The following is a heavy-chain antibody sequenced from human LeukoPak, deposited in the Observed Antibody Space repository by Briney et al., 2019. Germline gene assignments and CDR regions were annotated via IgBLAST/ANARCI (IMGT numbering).Heavy chain of an antibody. V-gene: IGHV1-3*01. Sequence: GASVKVSCKASGYTFTSYAMHWVRQAPGQRLEWMGWINAGNGNTKYSQKFQGRVTITRDTSASTAYMELSSLRSEDTAVYYCARVESEVVPSYYFDYWGQGTLVTVSS. CDR1: GYTFTSYA. D-gene: IGHD2-2*01. CDR3: ARVESEVVPSYYFDY. J-gene: IGHJ4*02. CDR2: INAGNGNT.